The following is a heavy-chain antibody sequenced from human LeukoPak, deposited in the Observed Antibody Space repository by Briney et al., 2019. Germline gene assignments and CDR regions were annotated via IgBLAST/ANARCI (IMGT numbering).Heavy chain of an antibody. J-gene: IGHJ4*02. CDR1: GFTFSSYG. V-gene: IGHV3-30*02. CDR2: MRNDGSDK. Sequence: GGSLRLSCAASGFTFSSYGMHWVRQAPGKGLEWVAFMRNDGSDKYYTDSVKGRFTISRDNSKNTLYLQMNSLRAEDTAVYYCAREYYDILTGYKYYFDYWGQGTLVTVSS. CDR3: AREYYDILTGYKYYFDY. D-gene: IGHD3-9*01.